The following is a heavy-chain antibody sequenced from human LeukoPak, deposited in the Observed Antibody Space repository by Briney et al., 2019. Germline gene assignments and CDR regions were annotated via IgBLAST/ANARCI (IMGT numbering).Heavy chain of an antibody. V-gene: IGHV3-9*01. J-gene: IGHJ6*02. CDR1: GFTFSSYA. CDR3: AKDIGCSGGSCYSYYYGMDV. D-gene: IGHD2-15*01. Sequence: GGSLRLSCAASGFTFSSYAMSWVRQAPGKGLEWVSGISWNSGSIGYADSVKGRFTISRDNAKNSLYLQMNSLRAEDTALYYCAKDIGCSGGSCYSYYYGMDVWGQGTTVTVSS. CDR2: ISWNSGSI.